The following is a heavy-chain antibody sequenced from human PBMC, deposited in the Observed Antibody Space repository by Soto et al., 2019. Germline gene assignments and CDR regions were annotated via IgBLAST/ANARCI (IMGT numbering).Heavy chain of an antibody. CDR1: GGNFNNYA. CDR3: ARGAKIAADYYGMDV. CDR2: IIPIFDNT. Sequence: SVKVSCKTSGGNFNNYAINWVRQAPGQGLEWMGRIIPIFDNTKYAKKFQGRVTITADEVTSTVYMDLSSLRSDDTAIYFCARGAKIAADYYGMDVWGQGTAVTVSS. J-gene: IGHJ6*02. D-gene: IGHD6-6*01. V-gene: IGHV1-69*13.